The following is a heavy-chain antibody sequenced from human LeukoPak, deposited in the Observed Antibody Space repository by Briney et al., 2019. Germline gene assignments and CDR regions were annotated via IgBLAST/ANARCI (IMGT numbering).Heavy chain of an antibody. D-gene: IGHD3-22*01. V-gene: IGHV1-2*02. Sequence: ASVKVSCKASGYTFTGYYMHWVRQAPGQGLEWMGWINPNSGGTNYAQKFQGRVTMTGDTSISTAYMELSRLRSDDTAVYYCARVEYYYDSSVYWGQGTLVTVSS. CDR1: GYTFTGYY. CDR3: ARVEYYYDSSVY. CDR2: INPNSGGT. J-gene: IGHJ4*02.